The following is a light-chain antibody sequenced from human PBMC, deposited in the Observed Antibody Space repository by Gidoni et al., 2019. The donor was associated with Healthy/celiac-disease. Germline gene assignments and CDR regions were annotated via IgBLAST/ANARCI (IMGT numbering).Light chain of an antibody. CDR2: DAS. CDR1: QSVSSY. J-gene: IGKJ2*01. CDR3: QQRSNWPQYT. V-gene: IGKV3-11*01. Sequence: EIVLTQSPATLSLSPGERATLSCRASQSVSSYVAWYQQKPGQAPRLLIYDASNSATGIPARCSGSGYGTDFTLTISSLEPEDFAVYCCQQRSNWPQYTFGQGTKLEIK.